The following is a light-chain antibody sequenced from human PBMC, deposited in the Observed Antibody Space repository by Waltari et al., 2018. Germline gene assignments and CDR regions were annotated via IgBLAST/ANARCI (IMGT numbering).Light chain of an antibody. J-gene: IGLJ3*02. CDR2: GNT. V-gene: IGLV1-40*01. CDR3: QSYDRSLTGSWV. Sequence: QSVLTQPHSVSGAPGQRVTISFTGSDSTIGAGVDVHWYQQLPVTAPKLLIYGNTHRPSGVPDRFSGSKSGTSGSLAITGLQAEDEAYYYCQSYDRSLTGSWVFGGGTKLTVL. CDR1: DSTIGAGVD.